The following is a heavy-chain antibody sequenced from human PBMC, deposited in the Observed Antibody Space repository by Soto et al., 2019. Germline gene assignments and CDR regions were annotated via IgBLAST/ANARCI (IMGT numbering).Heavy chain of an antibody. CDR2: IYYSGST. CDR1: GGSISSSSYY. Sequence: SETLSLTCTVSGGSISSSSYYWGWIRQPPGKGLEWIGSIYYSGSTYYNPSLKSRVTISVDTSKNQFSLKLSSVTAADTAVYYCARRVFGVVTYYFDYWGQGTLVTVSS. CDR3: ARRVFGVVTYYFDY. V-gene: IGHV4-39*01. J-gene: IGHJ4*02. D-gene: IGHD3-3*01.